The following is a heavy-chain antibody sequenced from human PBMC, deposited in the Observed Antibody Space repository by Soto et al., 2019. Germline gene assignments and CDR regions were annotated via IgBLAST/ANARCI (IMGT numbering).Heavy chain of an antibody. J-gene: IGHJ6*03. V-gene: IGHV4-39*01. CDR1: GGSISSSSYY. Sequence: QLQLQESGPGLVKPSETLSLTCTVSGGSISSSSYYWGWIRQPPGNGLEWIGSIYYSGSTYYNPYLKSRVTLSVDTSKNQFSLKLSSVTAADTAVYYCARQGPIGYCSGGSCYSIYYYYDMDVWGKGTTVTVSS. CDR2: IYYSGST. CDR3: ARQGPIGYCSGGSCYSIYYYYDMDV. D-gene: IGHD2-15*01.